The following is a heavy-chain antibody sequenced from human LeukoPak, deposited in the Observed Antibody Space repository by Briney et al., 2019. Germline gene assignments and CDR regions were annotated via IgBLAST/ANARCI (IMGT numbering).Heavy chain of an antibody. CDR1: GYTFTSYG. D-gene: IGHD6-13*01. J-gene: IGHJ5*02. CDR3: ARDRIAATGYRVSENWFDP. Sequence: GASVKVSCKASGYTFTSYGISWVRQAPGQGLEWMGWISAYNGNTNYAQKLQGRVTMTTDISTSTAYMELRSLRSDDTAVYYCARDRIAATGYRVSENWFDPWGQGTLVTVSS. CDR2: ISAYNGNT. V-gene: IGHV1-18*01.